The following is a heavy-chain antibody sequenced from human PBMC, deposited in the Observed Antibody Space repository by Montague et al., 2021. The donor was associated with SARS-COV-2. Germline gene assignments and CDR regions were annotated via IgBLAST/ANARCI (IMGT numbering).Heavy chain of an antibody. CDR2: IYYSGST. Sequence: TLSLTCTVSGXSISSGGYYWSWIRQHPGKGLEWIGYIYYSGSTYYNPSLKSRVTISVDTSKNQFSLKLSSVTAADTAVYYCARAHITMIVVVDAFDIWGQGTMVTVSS. CDR1: GXSISSGGYY. D-gene: IGHD3-22*01. V-gene: IGHV4-31*03. CDR3: ARAHITMIVVVDAFDI. J-gene: IGHJ3*02.